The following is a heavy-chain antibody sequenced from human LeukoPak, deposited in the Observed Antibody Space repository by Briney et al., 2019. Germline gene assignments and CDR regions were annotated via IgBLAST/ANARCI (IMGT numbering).Heavy chain of an antibody. CDR3: ARVKREDTAMVDY. CDR1: GGSFSGYY. Sequence: PSETLSLTCAVYGGSFSGYYWSWIRQPPGKGLEWIGEINHSGSANYNPSLKSRVTISVDTSKNQFSLKLSSVTAADTAVYYCARVKREDTAMVDYWGQGTLVTVSS. J-gene: IGHJ4*02. CDR2: INHSGSA. V-gene: IGHV4-34*01. D-gene: IGHD5-18*01.